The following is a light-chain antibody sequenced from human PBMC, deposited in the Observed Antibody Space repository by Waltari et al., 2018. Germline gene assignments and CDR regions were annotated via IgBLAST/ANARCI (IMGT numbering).Light chain of an antibody. CDR3: QEYIGGT. V-gene: IGKV1-5*03. J-gene: IGKJ1*01. CDR1: ETISDW. CDR2: QAT. Sequence: DIQLTQSPSPLSASTGASVTITCRASETISDWLAWYQQKPGSVPKLLIFQATILDRGLPSRFSGSGFGTEFTLTISSLEPEDFATYYCQEYIGGTFGQGTKVDIK.